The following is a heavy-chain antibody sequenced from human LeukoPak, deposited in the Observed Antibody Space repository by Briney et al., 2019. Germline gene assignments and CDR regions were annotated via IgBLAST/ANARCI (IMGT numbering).Heavy chain of an antibody. D-gene: IGHD3-9*01. CDR2: INPNSGGT. CDR3: ARGVGYDILTGYIN. CDR1: GYTFTGYY. J-gene: IGHJ4*02. V-gene: IGHV1-2*02. Sequence: ASVKVSCKASGYTFTGYYMHWARQAPGQGLEWMGWINPNSGGTNYAQKFQGRVTMTRDTSISIAYMELSRLRSDDTAVYYCARGVGYDILTGYINWGQGTLVTVSS.